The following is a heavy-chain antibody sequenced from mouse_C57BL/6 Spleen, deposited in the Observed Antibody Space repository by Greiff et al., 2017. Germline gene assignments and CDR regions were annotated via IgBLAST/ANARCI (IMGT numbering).Heavy chain of an antibody. V-gene: IGHV6-3*01. CDR3: TAPLYYDYDGCAY. CDR1: GFTFSNYW. CDR2: IRLKSDNYAT. D-gene: IGHD2-4*01. Sequence: EVQLVESGGGLVQPGGSMKLSCVASGFTFSNYWMNWVRQSPEKGLEWVAQIRLKSDNYATHDAESVKGRFTIARDDSNSSVYLQMNNLRAEDTGIYYCTAPLYYDYDGCAYWGQGTLVTASA. J-gene: IGHJ3*01.